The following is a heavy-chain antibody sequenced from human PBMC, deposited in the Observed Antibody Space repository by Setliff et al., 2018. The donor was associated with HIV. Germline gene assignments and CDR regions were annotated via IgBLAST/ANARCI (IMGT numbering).Heavy chain of an antibody. CDR2: INPSGGST. V-gene: IGHV1-46*01. Sequence: ASVKVSCKASGYTFTSYYMHWVRQAPGQGLEWMGIINPSGGSTSYAQKLQGRVTMTRDTSTSTVYMELSSLRSEDTAVYYCARVEYYYDSSGYYYDYLGQGTLVTVPQ. CDR1: GYTFTSYY. J-gene: IGHJ4*02. CDR3: ARVEYYYDSSGYYYDY. D-gene: IGHD3-22*01.